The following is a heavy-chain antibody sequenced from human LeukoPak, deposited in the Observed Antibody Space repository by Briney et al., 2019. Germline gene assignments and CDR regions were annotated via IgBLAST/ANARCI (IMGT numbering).Heavy chain of an antibody. V-gene: IGHV2-5*01. Sequence: SGPTLVNPTQTLTLTCTFSGFSLSTSGGGVGWIRQPPGKALEWLALINWNDDKRYSPSLKSRLTITKDTSKNQVVLTMTNMDPVDTATYYCARAVKYCSSTTCPNWFDPWGQGTLVTVSS. CDR1: GFSLSTSGGG. J-gene: IGHJ5*02. D-gene: IGHD2-2*01. CDR2: INWNDDK. CDR3: ARAVKYCSSTTCPNWFDP.